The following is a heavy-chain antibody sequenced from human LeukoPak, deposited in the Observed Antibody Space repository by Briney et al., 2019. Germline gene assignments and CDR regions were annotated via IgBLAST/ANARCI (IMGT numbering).Heavy chain of an antibody. J-gene: IGHJ3*01. CDR3: VRGNSPPDAFHF. D-gene: IGHD5-18*01. CDR2: ISWDGGVT. V-gene: IGHV3-43D*04. Sequence: PGGSLRLSCAASGFTFDDYGMHWVRQAPGKGLEWVSFISWDGGVTYFADSVRGRFTISRDNTKNYLFLQMNSLRAGDTAFYFCVRGNSPPDAFHFWGQGTMVTVSS. CDR1: GFTFDDYG.